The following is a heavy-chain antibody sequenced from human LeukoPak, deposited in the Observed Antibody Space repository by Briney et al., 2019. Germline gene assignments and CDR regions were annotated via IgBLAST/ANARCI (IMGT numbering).Heavy chain of an antibody. CDR3: ASPYCSSTSCPPRVGAAFDI. CDR1: GYSFTSYW. Sequence: LGESLKISCKGSGYSFTSYWIGWVRQMPGKGLGWMGIIYPGDSDTRYSPSFQGQVTISADKSISPAYLQWSSLKASDTAMYYCASPYCSSTSCPPRVGAAFDIWGQGTMVTVSS. D-gene: IGHD2-2*01. J-gene: IGHJ3*02. CDR2: IYPGDSDT. V-gene: IGHV5-51*01.